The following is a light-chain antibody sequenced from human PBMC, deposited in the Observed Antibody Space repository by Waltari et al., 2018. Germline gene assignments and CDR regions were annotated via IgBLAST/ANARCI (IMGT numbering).Light chain of an antibody. V-gene: IGLV2-8*01. CDR3: SSYAGSNNSQV. CDR2: EVS. J-gene: IGLJ3*02. Sequence: QSALTQPPSASGSPGQSVTISCTGTSSDVGGYNSVSWYQQHPGKAPKLMIYEVSKRPSGVPDRFSGSKSGNTASLTVSGLQAEDEADYYCSSYAGSNNSQVFGGGTKLTVL. CDR1: SSDVGGYNS.